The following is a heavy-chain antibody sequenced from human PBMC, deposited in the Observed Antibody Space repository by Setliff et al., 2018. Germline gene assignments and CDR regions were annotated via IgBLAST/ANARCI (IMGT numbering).Heavy chain of an antibody. CDR2: INWKGDST. V-gene: IGHV3-20*04. CDR3: VRDLHWGFDD. J-gene: IGHJ4*02. D-gene: IGHD7-27*01. Sequence: PGGSLRLSCAASGFPFDDYGMSWVRQLPGKGLEWVSGINWKGDSTGYAESVKGRFTISRDNAKNALFLQMNSLRAEDTAVYYCVRDLHWGFDDWGLGTLVTVSS. CDR1: GFPFDDYG.